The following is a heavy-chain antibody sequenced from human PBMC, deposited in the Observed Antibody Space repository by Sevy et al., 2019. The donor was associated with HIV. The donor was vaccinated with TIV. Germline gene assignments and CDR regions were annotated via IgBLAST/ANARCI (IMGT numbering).Heavy chain of an antibody. J-gene: IGHJ4*02. CDR3: ARDGPTGVDY. V-gene: IGHV4-59*01. CDR1: GGSISSYY. CDR2: IYYSGST. Sequence: SETLSITCTVSGGSISSYYWSWIRQPPGKGLEWIGYIYYSGSTSYNPSLKSRVTISVDTSKNQFSLKLSSVTAADTAVYYCARDGPTGVDYWGQGTLVTVSS. D-gene: IGHD1-1*01.